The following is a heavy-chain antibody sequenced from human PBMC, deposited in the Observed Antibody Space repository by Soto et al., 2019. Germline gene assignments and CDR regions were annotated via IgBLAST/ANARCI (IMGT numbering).Heavy chain of an antibody. V-gene: IGHV2-70*10. CDR2: FYFSGTT. Sequence: RWSRHRPGGGLEWIGNFYFSGTTNYTTSLKTRLTISKDTSKNQVVLTMTNVDPVDTATYYCARMAYYYDSSGSHYHDYWGQGTLVT. CDR3: ARMAYYYDSSGSHYHDY. J-gene: IGHJ4*02. D-gene: IGHD3-22*01.